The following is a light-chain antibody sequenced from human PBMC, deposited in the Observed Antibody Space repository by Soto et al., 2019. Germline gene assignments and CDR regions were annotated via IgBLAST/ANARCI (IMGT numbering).Light chain of an antibody. J-gene: IGLJ3*02. Sequence: QPVLTQSPSASASLGASVKLTCTLNSGHSSYAIAWHQQQPEKGPRYLMKLNSDGSHRKGDGIPDRFSGSSSGAERYLTISSLQSEDEADYYCQTWGTGTRGVFGGGTQLTVL. CDR2: LNSDGSH. CDR3: QTWGTGTRGV. CDR1: SGHSSYA. V-gene: IGLV4-69*01.